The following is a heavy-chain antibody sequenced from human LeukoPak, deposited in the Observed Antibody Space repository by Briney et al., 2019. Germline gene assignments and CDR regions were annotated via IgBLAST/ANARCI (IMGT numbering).Heavy chain of an antibody. CDR2: IYTSGST. CDR1: GGSISSYS. CDR3: ARQVAVAGTIYYYYYMDV. Sequence: SETLSLTCTVSGGSISSYSWSWIRQPPGKGLEWIGYIYTSGSTNYNPSLKRRVTISVDTSKNQFSLKVSSVTAADTAVYYCARQVAVAGTIYYYYYMDVWGKGTTVTVSS. V-gene: IGHV4-4*09. J-gene: IGHJ6*03. D-gene: IGHD6-19*01.